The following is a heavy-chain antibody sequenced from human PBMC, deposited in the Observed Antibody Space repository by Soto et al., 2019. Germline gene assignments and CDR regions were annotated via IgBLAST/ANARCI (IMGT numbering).Heavy chain of an antibody. CDR1: GYSFTSYW. Sequence: LKISCKGSGYSFTSYWFGWVRQMPGKGLEWMGIIYPGDSETRYSPSFQGQVIISADRSISTAYLQWSSLKASDTATYYCARQKGIAVSGTGYYGMDVWGQGTTVTVSS. CDR2: IYPGDSET. J-gene: IGHJ6*02. V-gene: IGHV5-51*01. CDR3: ARQKGIAVSGTGYYGMDV. D-gene: IGHD6-19*01.